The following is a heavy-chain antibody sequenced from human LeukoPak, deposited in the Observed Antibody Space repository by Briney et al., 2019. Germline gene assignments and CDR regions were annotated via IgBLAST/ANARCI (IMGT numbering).Heavy chain of an antibody. V-gene: IGHV1-46*01. Sequence: ASVKVSCKASGYTFTSYYMNWLRQAPGQGLEWMGIINPTGGSTSYAQKFQGRVTMTRDTSTSTVYMELSSLRSEDTAVYYCARGLTFGGVTNDAFGIWGQRTMVTVSS. J-gene: IGHJ3*02. CDR3: ARGLTFGGVTNDAFGI. CDR1: GYTFTSYY. D-gene: IGHD3-16*01. CDR2: INPTGGST.